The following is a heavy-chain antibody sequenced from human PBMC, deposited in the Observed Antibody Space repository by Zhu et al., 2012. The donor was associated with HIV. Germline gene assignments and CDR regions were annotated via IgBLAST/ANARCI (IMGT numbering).Heavy chain of an antibody. V-gene: IGHV4-30-4*08. Sequence: QVQLQESGPRLVKPSQTLSLSCAVSGASVTSGDNYWSWIRQPPGEGLEWIGHIYFSGSTYYNASLKSRATISADKSNNHFSLSLTSVTAADTAVYFCARLGYFGSGTYWFDPWGPEFWSPSP. D-gene: IGHD3-10*01. CDR1: GASVTSGDNY. CDR2: IYFSGST. CDR3: ARLGYFGSGTYWFDP. J-gene: IGHJ5*02.